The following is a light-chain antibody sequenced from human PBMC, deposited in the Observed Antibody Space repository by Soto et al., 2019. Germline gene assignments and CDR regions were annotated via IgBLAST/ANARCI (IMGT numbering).Light chain of an antibody. V-gene: IGKV3-15*01. CDR2: GAS. CDR1: QSVSSN. J-gene: IGKJ1*01. CDR3: QQYKNWPPWT. Sequence: EIVLTQSPASMSLSPGERATLSCRASQSVSSNLAWYQQKPGQAPRLLIHGASTRATGTPATFSGSGSGTEFTLTISSLQSEDSAVYYCQQYKNWPPWTCGQGTKVDIK.